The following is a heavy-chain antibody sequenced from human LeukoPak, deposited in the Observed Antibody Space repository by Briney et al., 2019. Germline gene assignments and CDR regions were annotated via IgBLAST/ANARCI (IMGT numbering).Heavy chain of an antibody. CDR3: ARTGLTGKVDY. D-gene: IGHD1-20*01. CDR2: ITYSGRT. J-gene: IGHJ4*02. V-gene: IGHV4-59*01. CDR1: GGSFSGYY. Sequence: PSETLSLTCAVYGGSFSGYYWSWIRQPPGKGLEWIGYITYSGRTNDNPSLKSRINLSVDTSKNQFSLKVTSVTAADTAVYYCARTGLTGKVDYWGRGTLVVVSS.